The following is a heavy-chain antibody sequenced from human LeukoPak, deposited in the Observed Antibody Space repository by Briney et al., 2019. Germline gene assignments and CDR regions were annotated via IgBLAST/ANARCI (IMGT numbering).Heavy chain of an antibody. V-gene: IGHV1-46*03. Sequence: ASVKVSCKASGYTFTSYYMHWVRQAPGQGLEWMGIINPGGGSTSYAQKFQGRVTMTRDTSTSTVYMELSSLRSEDTAVYYCASGGGSYYIGYYFDYWGQGTLVTVSS. J-gene: IGHJ4*02. CDR3: ASGGGSYYIGYYFDY. D-gene: IGHD1-26*01. CDR1: GYTFTSYY. CDR2: INPGGGST.